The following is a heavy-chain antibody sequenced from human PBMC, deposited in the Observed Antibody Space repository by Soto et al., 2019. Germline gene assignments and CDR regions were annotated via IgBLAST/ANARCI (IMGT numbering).Heavy chain of an antibody. Sequence: SETLCLTCTVSGGSSSSYYWSWIRQPPGKGLEWIGYIYYSGSTNYNPSLKSRVTISVDTSKNQFSLKLSSVTAADTAVYYCARSDGRYWGQGTLVTVSS. CDR2: IYYSGST. J-gene: IGHJ4*02. CDR1: GGSSSSYY. V-gene: IGHV4-59*01. CDR3: ARSDGRY.